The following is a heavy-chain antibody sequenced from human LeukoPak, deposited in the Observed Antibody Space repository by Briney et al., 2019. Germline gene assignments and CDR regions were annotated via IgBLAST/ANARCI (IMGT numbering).Heavy chain of an antibody. V-gene: IGHV1-2*02. CDR3: SGRYGPGPV. Sequence: GASVKVSCKASGYTFAAHHIHWVRQAPGQGLEWMGWILPDGRDTKYSQKFRDRMTLTTDTSTNTAYMELNRLIPDDTAVYYCSGRYGPGPVWGQGTLISASP. D-gene: IGHD3-10*01. CDR2: ILPDGRDT. J-gene: IGHJ4*02. CDR1: GYTFAAHH.